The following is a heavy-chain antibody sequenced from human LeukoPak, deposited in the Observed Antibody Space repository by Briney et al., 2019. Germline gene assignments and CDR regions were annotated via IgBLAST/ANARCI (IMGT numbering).Heavy chain of an antibody. CDR3: ARRPVGTRYSFYGMDV. CDR2: INHSGST. J-gene: IGHJ6*02. CDR1: GGSFSGYY. Sequence: NSSETLSLTCAVYGGSFSGYYWSWIRQPPGKGLEWIGEINHSGSTNYNPSLKSRVTISVDTSKNQFSLKLSSVTAADTAVYYCARRPVGTRYSFYGMDVWGQGTTVTVSS. V-gene: IGHV4-34*01. D-gene: IGHD5-18*01.